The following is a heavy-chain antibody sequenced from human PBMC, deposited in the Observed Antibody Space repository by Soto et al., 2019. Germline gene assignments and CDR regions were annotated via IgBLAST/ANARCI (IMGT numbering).Heavy chain of an antibody. V-gene: IGHV4-59*01. Sequence: SETLSLTCTVSGGSISSYYWSWIRQPPGKGLEWIGYIYYSGSTNYNPSLKSRVTISVDTSKNQFSLKLSSVTAADTAVYYCAREGDYFTLDYWGQGTLVTVSS. J-gene: IGHJ4*02. CDR2: IYYSGST. CDR1: GGSISSYY. CDR3: AREGDYFTLDY. D-gene: IGHD4-17*01.